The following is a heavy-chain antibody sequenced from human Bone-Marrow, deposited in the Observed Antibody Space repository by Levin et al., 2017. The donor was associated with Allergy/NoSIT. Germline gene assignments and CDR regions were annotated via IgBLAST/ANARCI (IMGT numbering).Heavy chain of an antibody. V-gene: IGHV4-38-2*02. J-gene: IGHJ4*02. CDR2: IYHSGST. D-gene: IGHD4-11*01. CDR3: ARDGMGESSSKDY. Sequence: PSETLSLTCAVSGYSISSGYYWGWIRQPPGKGLEWIGSIYHSGSTYYNPSLKSRVTISVDTSKNQFSLKLSSVTAADTAVYYCARDGMGESSSKDYWGQGTLVTVSS. CDR1: GYSISSGYY.